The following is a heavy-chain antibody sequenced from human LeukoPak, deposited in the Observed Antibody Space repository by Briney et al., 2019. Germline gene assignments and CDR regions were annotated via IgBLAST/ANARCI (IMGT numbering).Heavy chain of an antibody. CDR1: GGTFSSYA. J-gene: IGHJ6*02. V-gene: IGHV1-69*04. D-gene: IGHD3-10*01. CDR2: IIPILGIA. Sequence: ASVKVSCKASGGTFSSYAISWVRQAPGQGLEWMGRIIPILGIANYAQKFQGRVTITADKSTSTAYMELSSLRSEDTAVYYCARDPENYYGSGSYYNQYSYYYYYGMDVWGQGTTVTVSS. CDR3: ARDPENYYGSGSYYNQYSYYYYYGMDV.